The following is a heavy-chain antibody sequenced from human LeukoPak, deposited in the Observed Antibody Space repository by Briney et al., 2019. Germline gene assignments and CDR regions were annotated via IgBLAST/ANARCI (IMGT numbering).Heavy chain of an antibody. Sequence: GSLRLSCVASGFTFSSYAMHWVRQPPGKGLEWIAEIHHTGHINYNPSLKSRVTVSVDRSKDQFSLKLTSVTAADTAVYYCALFEVVVGSTQDFWGQGTLVTVSS. V-gene: IGHV4-34*08. J-gene: IGHJ4*02. CDR1: GFTFSSYA. D-gene: IGHD2-15*01. CDR3: ALFEVVVGSTQDF. CDR2: IHHTGHI.